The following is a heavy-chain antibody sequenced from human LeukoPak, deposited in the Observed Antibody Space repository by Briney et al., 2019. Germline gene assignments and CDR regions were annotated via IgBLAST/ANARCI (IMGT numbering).Heavy chain of an antibody. D-gene: IGHD2-15*01. V-gene: IGHV4-38-2*02. J-gene: IGHJ6*03. CDR3: ARRYCSGGSCLEGDYMDV. Sequence: SETLSLTCTVSGYSISSGYYWGWIRQPPGKGLEWIGSIYHSGSTYYNPSLKSRVTISVDTSKNQFSLKLSSVTAADTAVYYCARRYCSGGSCLEGDYMDVWGKGTTVTVSS. CDR2: IYHSGST. CDR1: GYSISSGYY.